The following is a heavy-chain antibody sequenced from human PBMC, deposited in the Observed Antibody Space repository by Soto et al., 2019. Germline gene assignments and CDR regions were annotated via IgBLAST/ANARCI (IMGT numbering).Heavy chain of an antibody. CDR1: GFSFSNHG. J-gene: IGHJ6*02. CDR2: ISYDGNVK. CDR3: AKDLKVSGGFHGSFNYYDGMDG. V-gene: IGHV3-30*18. Sequence: QVQLAESGGGVVQPGRSLRISCAASGFSFSNHGMQWVRQAPGKGLEWVAVISYDGNVKYYTDSVKGRFTITRDNSQSTLFLQIDSLRREDAAVYFCAKDLKVSGGFHGSFNYYDGMDGWCQGTTVTVSS. D-gene: IGHD3-3*01.